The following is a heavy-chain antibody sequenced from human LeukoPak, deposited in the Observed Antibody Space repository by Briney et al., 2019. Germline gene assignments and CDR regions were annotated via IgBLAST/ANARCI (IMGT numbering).Heavy chain of an antibody. V-gene: IGHV4-59*01. CDR3: ARGYSATYGRFDY. D-gene: IGHD5-12*01. Sequence: SETLSLTCTVSRGSISSYYWSWIRRPPGKGLEWIGNIYYGGSTNYNPSLQSRVTMSVDTSKNQFSLRLSSVTAADTAVYYCARGYSATYGRFDYWGQGTLVTVSS. CDR1: RGSISSYY. CDR2: IYYGGST. J-gene: IGHJ4*02.